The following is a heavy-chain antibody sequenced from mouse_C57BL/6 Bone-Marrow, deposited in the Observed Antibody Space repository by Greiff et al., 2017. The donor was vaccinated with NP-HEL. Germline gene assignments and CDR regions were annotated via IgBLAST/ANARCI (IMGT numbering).Heavy chain of an antibody. CDR2: IYPRSGNT. D-gene: IGHD1-1*01. J-gene: IGHJ3*01. CDR3: ARGNMDYYGSSIAY. Sequence: QVQLQQSGAELARPGASVKLSCKASGYTFTSYGISWVKQRTGQGLEWIGEIYPRSGNTYYNEKFKGKATLTADKSSSTAYMELRSLTSEDSAVYFCARGNMDYYGSSIAYWGQGTLVTVSA. V-gene: IGHV1-81*01. CDR1: GYTFTSYG.